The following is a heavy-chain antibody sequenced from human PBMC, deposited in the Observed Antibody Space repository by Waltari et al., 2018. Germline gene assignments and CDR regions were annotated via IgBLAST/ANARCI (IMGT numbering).Heavy chain of an antibody. J-gene: IGHJ4*02. CDR1: GYSISSGYY. D-gene: IGHD2-2*01. CDR2: IYHSGST. V-gene: IGHV4-38-2*01. Sequence: QVQLQESGPGLVKPSETLSLTCAVSGYSISSGYYWGWIRQPPGKGLEWIGSIYHSGSTYYSTSRKSRVTIYVDPTKSRFSRKLSSVTAAGTAVYYWARAYQLPYCDDWGQGTLVTVSS. CDR3: ARAYQLPYCDD.